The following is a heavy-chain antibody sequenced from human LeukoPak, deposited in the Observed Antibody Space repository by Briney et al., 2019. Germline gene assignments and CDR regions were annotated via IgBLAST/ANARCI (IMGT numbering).Heavy chain of an antibody. Sequence: SETLSLTCTVSGGSMSNDYWSWIRQPPGKGLEWIGYIYYSGSTNYNPSLKSRVTISVDTPKNQFSLKLTSVTAADTAVYYCARGYYGMAVWGQGTTVTASS. CDR1: GGSMSNDY. J-gene: IGHJ6*02. CDR3: ARGYYGMAV. CDR2: IYYSGST. V-gene: IGHV4-59*01.